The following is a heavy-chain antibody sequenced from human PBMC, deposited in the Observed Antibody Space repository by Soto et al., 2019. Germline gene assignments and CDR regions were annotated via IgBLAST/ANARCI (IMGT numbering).Heavy chain of an antibody. CDR3: ARRRIAAFGYFDH. V-gene: IGHV4-39*01. CDR2: IYYSGST. J-gene: IGHJ4*02. D-gene: IGHD6-6*01. Sequence: PXETLSLTGTVSGGSISSSRYDWGWIRQPPGKVLEWIGSIYYSGSTYYNPSLKSRVTISVDTSKNQFSLKLSSVTAADTAVYYCARRRIAAFGYFDHWGQGTLVTVSS. CDR1: GGSISSSRYD.